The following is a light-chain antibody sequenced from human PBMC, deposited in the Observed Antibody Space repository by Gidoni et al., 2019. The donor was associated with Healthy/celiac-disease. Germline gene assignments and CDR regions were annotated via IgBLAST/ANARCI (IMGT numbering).Light chain of an antibody. V-gene: IGKV1-5*03. J-gene: IGKJ1*01. CDR3: QQYNSYSWT. Sequence: DIKMPQSPSTLSASVGDRVTITCRASQSISSWLAWYQQKPGKAPKLLIYKASIFESGVPSRFSGSGSGTEFTLTISSLQPDDFATYYCQQYNSYSWTFGQGTKVEIK. CDR2: KAS. CDR1: QSISSW.